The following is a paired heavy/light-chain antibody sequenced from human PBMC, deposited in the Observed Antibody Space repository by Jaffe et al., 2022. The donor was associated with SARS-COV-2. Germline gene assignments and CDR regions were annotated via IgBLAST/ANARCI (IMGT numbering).Heavy chain of an antibody. CDR3: ALPLRPGVLMPYYYGMDV. D-gene: IGHD2-8*01. Sequence: EVQLVESGGGLVKPGGSLRLSCAASGFTFSSYSMNWVRQAPGKGLEWVSSISSSSSYIYYADSVKGRFTISRDNAKNSLYLQMNSLRAEDTAVYYCALPLRPGVLMPYYYGMDVWGQGTTVTVSS. J-gene: IGHJ6*02. CDR1: GFTFSSYS. CDR2: ISSSSSYI. V-gene: IGHV3-21*01.
Light chain of an antibody. J-gene: IGLJ3*02. CDR2: DTS. CDR3: LLSYSGPWV. CDR1: TGAVTSGHY. Sequence: QAVVTQEPSLTVSPGGTVTLTCGSSTGAVTSGHYPYWFQQKPGQAPRTLIYDTSNKHSWTPARFSGSLLGGKAALTLSGAQPEDEAEYYCLLSYSGPWVFGGGTKLTVL. V-gene: IGLV7-46*01.